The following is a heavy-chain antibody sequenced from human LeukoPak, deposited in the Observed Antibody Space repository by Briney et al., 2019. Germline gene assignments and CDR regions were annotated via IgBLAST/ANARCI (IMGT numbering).Heavy chain of an antibody. Sequence: GASVKVSCKASGGTFSSYAISWVRQAPGQGLEWMGWINPNSGGTNYAQKFQGRVTMTRDTSISTAYMELSRLRSDDTAVYYCRTDRYGDYGDYIDYWGQGTLVTVSS. D-gene: IGHD4-17*01. V-gene: IGHV1-2*02. CDR1: GGTFSSYA. J-gene: IGHJ4*02. CDR3: RTDRYGDYGDYIDY. CDR2: INPNSGGT.